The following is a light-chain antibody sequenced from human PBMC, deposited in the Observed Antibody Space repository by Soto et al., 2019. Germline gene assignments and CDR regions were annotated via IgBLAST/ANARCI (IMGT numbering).Light chain of an antibody. V-gene: IGLV2-14*01. J-gene: IGLJ2*01. CDR1: SSDVGGYNY. CDR2: DVS. CDR3: SSYTSSSTPYVV. Sequence: QSVLTQPASVSGSPGQSITISCTATSSDVGGYNYVSWYQQHPGKAPKLMIYDVSNLPSGVSNRFSGSKSGNTASLTISGLQAEDEDDYYCSSYTSSSTPYVVFGGGTKLTVL.